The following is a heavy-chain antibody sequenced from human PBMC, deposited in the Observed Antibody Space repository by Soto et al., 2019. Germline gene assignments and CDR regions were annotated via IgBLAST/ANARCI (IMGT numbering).Heavy chain of an antibody. CDR3: ARGRYGDY. CDR1: GYTFTSYG. V-gene: IGHV1-18*01. CDR2: ISAHNGNT. J-gene: IGHJ4*02. Sequence: QVHLVQSGAEVKKPGASVKVSCKASGYTFTSYGLTWVRQAPGQGLEWMGWISAHNGNTDYAQNLQGRVIVTRDTSTSTAYMELRSLRSDDTAVYYCARGRYGDYWGQGALVTVSS. D-gene: IGHD1-1*01.